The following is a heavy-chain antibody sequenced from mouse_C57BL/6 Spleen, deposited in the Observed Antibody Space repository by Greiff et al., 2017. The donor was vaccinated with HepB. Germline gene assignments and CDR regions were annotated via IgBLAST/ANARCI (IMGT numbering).Heavy chain of an antibody. CDR1: GYTFTSYS. J-gene: IGHJ2*01. Sequence: VQLQQSGAELARPGASVKMSCKASGYTFTSYSMTWVNQRPGQGLEWIGYINPSSGNTKYNQKFKDKATLTADKSSSTAYMQRSSLTSADSAVCDRARDTKVSFDYWGQGTTLTVSS. D-gene: IGHD2-2*01. CDR3: ARDTKVSFDY. CDR2: INPSSGNT. V-gene: IGHV1-4*01.